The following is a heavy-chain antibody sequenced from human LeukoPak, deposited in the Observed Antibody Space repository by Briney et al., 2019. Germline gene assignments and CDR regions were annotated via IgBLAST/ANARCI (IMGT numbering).Heavy chain of an antibody. J-gene: IGHJ4*02. CDR1: GGSFSGYY. V-gene: IGHV4-34*01. CDR2: INHSGST. CDR3: AREPVRGSLFDY. Sequence: SETLSLTCAVYGGSFSGYYWNWIRQPPGKGLEWIGEINHSGSTNYNPSLKSRVTISVDTSKNQFSLKLSSVTAADTAVYYCAREPVRGSLFDYWGQGTLVTVSS. D-gene: IGHD3-16*01.